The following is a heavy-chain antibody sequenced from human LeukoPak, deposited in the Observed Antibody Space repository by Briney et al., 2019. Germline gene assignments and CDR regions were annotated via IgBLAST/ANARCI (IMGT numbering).Heavy chain of an antibody. D-gene: IGHD3-22*01. J-gene: IGHJ4*02. V-gene: IGHV4-34*01. CDR3: ARGHTNYYDSSGYYLYYFDY. Sequence: SETLPLTCAVYGGSFSGYYWSWIRQPPGKGLEWIGEINHSGSTNYNPSLKSRVTISVDTSKNQFSLKLSSATAADTAVYYCARGHTNYYDSSGYYLYYFDYWGQGTLVTVSS. CDR1: GGSFSGYY. CDR2: INHSGST.